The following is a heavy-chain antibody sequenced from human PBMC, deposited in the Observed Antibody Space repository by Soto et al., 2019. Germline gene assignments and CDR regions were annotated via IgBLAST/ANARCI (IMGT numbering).Heavy chain of an antibody. D-gene: IGHD2-2*02. V-gene: IGHV4-4*02. CDR1: GGSISSSNW. CDR3: ARSWALGYCSSTSCYTPYYYGMDV. CDR2: IYHSGST. J-gene: IGHJ6*02. Sequence: SETLSLTCAVSGGSISSSNWWSWVRQPPGKGLEWIGEIYHSGSTNYNPSLKSRVTISVDKSKNQFSLKLSSVTAANTAVYYCARSWALGYCSSTSCYTPYYYGMDVWGQGTTVTVSS.